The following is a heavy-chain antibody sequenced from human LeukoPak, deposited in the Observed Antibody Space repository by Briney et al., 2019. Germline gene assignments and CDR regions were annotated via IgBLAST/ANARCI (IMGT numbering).Heavy chain of an antibody. Sequence: ASVKVSCKASGYTFTSYNMHWVRQAPGQGLEWMGIINPSGGSTNYAQKFQGRVTMTRDTSTSTVYMELSSLRSEDTAVYYCAKDLYHRYYHNSGHAFDYWGQGTLVTSPQ. D-gene: IGHD3-22*01. CDR2: INPSGGST. J-gene: IGHJ4*02. CDR1: GYTFTSYN. V-gene: IGHV1-46*01. CDR3: AKDLYHRYYHNSGHAFDY.